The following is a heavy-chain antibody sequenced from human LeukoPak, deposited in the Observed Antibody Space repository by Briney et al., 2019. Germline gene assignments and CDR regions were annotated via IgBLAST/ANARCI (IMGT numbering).Heavy chain of an antibody. CDR3: ARGPYYYDSSGYYYLGY. J-gene: IGHJ4*02. D-gene: IGHD3-22*01. V-gene: IGHV3-30*04. Sequence: GRSLRLSCAASGFTFSSYAMHWVRQAPGKGLEWGAVISYDGSNKYYADSVKGRFTISRDNSKNTLYLQMNSLRAEDTAVYYCARGPYYYDSSGYYYLGYWGQGTLVTVSS. CDR1: GFTFSSYA. CDR2: ISYDGSNK.